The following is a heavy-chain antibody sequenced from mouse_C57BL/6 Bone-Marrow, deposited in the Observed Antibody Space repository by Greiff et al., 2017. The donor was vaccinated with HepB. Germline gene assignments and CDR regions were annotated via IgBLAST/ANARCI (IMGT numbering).Heavy chain of an antibody. CDR1: GYTFTSYG. J-gene: IGHJ2*01. V-gene: IGHV1-81*01. Sequence: QVHVKQSGAELARPGASVKLSCKASGYTFTSYGISWVKQRTGQGLEWIGEIYPRSGNTYYNEKFKGKATLTADKSSSTAYMELRSLTSEDSAVYFCARGSSYGSSPYYFDYWGQGTTLTVSS. D-gene: IGHD1-1*01. CDR2: IYPRSGNT. CDR3: ARGSSYGSSPYYFDY.